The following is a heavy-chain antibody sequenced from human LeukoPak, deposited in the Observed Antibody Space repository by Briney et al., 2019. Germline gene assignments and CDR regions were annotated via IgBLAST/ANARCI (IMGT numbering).Heavy chain of an antibody. CDR1: GATFSSYA. V-gene: IGHV1-69*01. Sequence: GSSVKVSCKASGATFSSYAISWVRQAPGQGLEWMGGIIPIFGTANYAQKFQGRVTITADESTSTAYMELSSLRSEDTAVYYCARDGAITIFGVVPYNWFDPWGQGTLVTVSS. J-gene: IGHJ5*02. D-gene: IGHD3-3*01. CDR3: ARDGAITIFGVVPYNWFDP. CDR2: IIPIFGTA.